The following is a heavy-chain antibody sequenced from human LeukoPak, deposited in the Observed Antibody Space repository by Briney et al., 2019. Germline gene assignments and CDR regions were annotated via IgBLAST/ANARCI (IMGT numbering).Heavy chain of an antibody. CDR3: ARRAGSYSHSYDY. J-gene: IGHJ4*02. D-gene: IGHD2-15*01. CDR2: ISGSAVIT. Sequence: GGSLRLSCAASGLTFINFGMTWVRQAPGKGLEWVSAISGSAVITFYADSVRGRFIISKDNSKNTLYLQMNSLRAEDTAVYYCARRAGSYSHSYDYWGQGTLVTVSS. CDR1: GLTFINFG. V-gene: IGHV3-23*01.